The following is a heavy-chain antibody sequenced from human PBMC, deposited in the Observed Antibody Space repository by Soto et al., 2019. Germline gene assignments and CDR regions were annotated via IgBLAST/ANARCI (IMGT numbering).Heavy chain of an antibody. CDR3: ARAGHYYDSGGSHFDY. Sequence: SETLSLTCTVSGGSLSSYYCNWIGQSAGKGRAWIGRIYTSGSTNYNPSLKSRVTMSVDTPKHQFSLNLSSVTAADTAVYYCARAGHYYDSGGSHFDYCGQGTLVTVSS. V-gene: IGHV4-4*07. CDR1: GGSLSSYY. CDR2: IYTSGST. D-gene: IGHD3-22*01. J-gene: IGHJ4*02.